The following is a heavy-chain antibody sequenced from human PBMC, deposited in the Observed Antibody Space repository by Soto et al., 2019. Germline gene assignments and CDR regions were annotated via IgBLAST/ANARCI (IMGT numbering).Heavy chain of an antibody. Sequence: ASVNVSCKASGYTFTAYTMHWVRQAPGQGLEWTGWIDPNSGGTNYAQKFQGRVTMTRDTSISTAYMELSSLRSDDTALYYCARSSGTYSDFEYWGQGTNVNVSS. V-gene: IGHV1-2*02. J-gene: IGHJ4*01. CDR2: IDPNSGGT. CDR1: GYTFTAYT. D-gene: IGHD1-26*01. CDR3: ARSSGTYSDFEY.